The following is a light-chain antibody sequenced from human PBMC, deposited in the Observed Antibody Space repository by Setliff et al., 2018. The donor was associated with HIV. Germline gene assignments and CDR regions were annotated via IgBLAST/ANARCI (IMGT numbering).Light chain of an antibody. CDR2: ENN. CDR3: QSYDSSNLGV. V-gene: IGLV6-57*01. Sequence: NFMLTQPHSVSESPGKTVTISCTRSSGSIASNYVQWYQQRPGSSPTCVSYENNQSPPGVPDRFSGSIDSSSNFASLTISGLKTEDEADYYCQSYDSSNLGVFAGGTKATVL. J-gene: IGLJ2*01. CDR1: SGSIASNY.